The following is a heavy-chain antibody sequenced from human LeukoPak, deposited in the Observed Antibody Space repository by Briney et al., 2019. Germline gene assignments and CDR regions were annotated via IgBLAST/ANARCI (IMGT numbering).Heavy chain of an antibody. CDR3: AREVFSGSPYFDY. CDR2: VDWNNSSI. D-gene: IGHD1-26*01. J-gene: IGHJ4*02. V-gene: IGHV3-9*01. CDR1: GFNFDDFV. Sequence: GGPLRLSCAASGFNFDDFVMHWVRQAPGKGLEWVSGVDWNNSSIGYGVSVKGRFTISRDNAKKSLYLEMNSLRAEDTAVYYCAREVFSGSPYFDYWGQGTLVTVSS.